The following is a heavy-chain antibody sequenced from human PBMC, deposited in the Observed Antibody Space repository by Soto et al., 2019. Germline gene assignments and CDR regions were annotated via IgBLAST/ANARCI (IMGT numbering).Heavy chain of an antibody. CDR2: ISYDGSNK. V-gene: IGHV3-30-3*01. D-gene: IGHD3-22*01. J-gene: IGHJ4*02. Sequence: GGSLRLSCAASGFTFSSYAMHWVRQAPGKGLEWVAVISYDGSNKYYADSVKGRSTISRDNSKNTLYLQMNSLRAEDTAVYYCASETRPSMIVVVTGQFDYWGQGTLVTVSS. CDR3: ASETRPSMIVVVTGQFDY. CDR1: GFTFSSYA.